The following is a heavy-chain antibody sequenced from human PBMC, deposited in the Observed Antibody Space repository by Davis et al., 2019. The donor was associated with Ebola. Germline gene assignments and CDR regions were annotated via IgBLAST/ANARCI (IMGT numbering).Heavy chain of an antibody. CDR1: GFTFSSYA. D-gene: IGHD2-15*01. V-gene: IGHV3-23*01. J-gene: IGHJ4*02. Sequence: GESLKISCAASGFTFSSYAMSWVRQAPGKGLEWVSAISGSGGSTYYADSVKGRFTISRDNSKNTLYLQMNSLRAEDTAVYYCAKTVAPTIRGFDYWGQGTLVTVSS. CDR2: ISGSGGST. CDR3: AKTVAPTIRGFDY.